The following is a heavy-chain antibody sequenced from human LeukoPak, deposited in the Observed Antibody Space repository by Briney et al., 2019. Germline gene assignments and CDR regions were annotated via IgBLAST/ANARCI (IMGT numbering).Heavy chain of an antibody. CDR1: GFTFSSYW. J-gene: IGHJ5*02. V-gene: IGHV3-74*01. CDR3: ARDLGHQGYRWFDP. Sequence: PGGSLRLSCAASGFTFSSYWMHWVRQAPGKGLVWVSHINGDGSSTTYADSVKGRFTISRDNAKNTMYLQMNSLRVEDTGVYYCARDLGHQGYRWFDPWGQGTLVIVSS. CDR2: INGDGSST. D-gene: IGHD1-1*01.